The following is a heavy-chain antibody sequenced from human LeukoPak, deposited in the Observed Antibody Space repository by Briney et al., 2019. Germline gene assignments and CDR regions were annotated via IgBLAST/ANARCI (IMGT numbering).Heavy chain of an antibody. CDR1: GGSFSGYY. D-gene: IGHD1-26*01. V-gene: IGHV4-34*01. CDR2: INHSGST. CDR3: ARRWELLHFDY. Sequence: SETLSLTCAVYGGSFSGYYWSWIRQPPGKGLEWIGEINHSGSTNYNPSLKSRVTISVDTSKNQFSLKLSSVTAADTAVYYCARRWELLHFDYWGQGTLVTVSS. J-gene: IGHJ4*02.